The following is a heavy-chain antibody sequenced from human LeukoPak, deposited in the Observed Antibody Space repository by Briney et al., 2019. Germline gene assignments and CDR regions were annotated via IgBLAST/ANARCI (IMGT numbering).Heavy chain of an antibody. D-gene: IGHD6-13*01. CDR1: GFTFSSYA. CDR3: AKGFKQQLVRTALGY. J-gene: IGHJ4*02. V-gene: IGHV3-23*01. CDR2: ISGSGGST. Sequence: GGSLRLSCAASGFTFSSYAMSWVRQARGQGLERVSAISGSGGSTYYADSVKGRFTISRDNSKNTLYLQMNSLRAEDTAVYYCAKGFKQQLVRTALGYWGQGTLVTVSS.